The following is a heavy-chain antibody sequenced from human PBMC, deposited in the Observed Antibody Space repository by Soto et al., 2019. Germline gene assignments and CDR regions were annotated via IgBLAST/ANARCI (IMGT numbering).Heavy chain of an antibody. Sequence: QVQLQESGPGLVKPLETLSLTCTASGGSITNDGSYWSWVRQHPGKGLEWIGYIYDAGTTYRNPSLKSRLSMSVDTSRKRFSLEMTSVTAADTAVYYCARLYAGTDAFEAWGQGTMVTVSS. CDR2: IYDAGTT. V-gene: IGHV4-31*03. CDR3: ARLYAGTDAFEA. D-gene: IGHD6-13*01. J-gene: IGHJ3*01. CDR1: GGSITNDGSY.